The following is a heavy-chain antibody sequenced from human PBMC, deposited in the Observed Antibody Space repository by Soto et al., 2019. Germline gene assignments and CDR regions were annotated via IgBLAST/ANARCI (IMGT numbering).Heavy chain of an antibody. D-gene: IGHD3-10*01. J-gene: IGHJ4*02. CDR3: ATSYGSGSQAFDH. CDR2: TIPILSMA. V-gene: IGHV1-69*02. CDR1: GDTFSSYT. Sequence: QVHLVQSGPELKKPGSSVRVSCKASGDTFSSYTINWVRQAPGLGLAWMGRTIPILSMANYALKLRGRLTITADKSTSTAYRELSSLRSEDTAMYYCATSYGSGSQAFDHWGQGALVTVSS.